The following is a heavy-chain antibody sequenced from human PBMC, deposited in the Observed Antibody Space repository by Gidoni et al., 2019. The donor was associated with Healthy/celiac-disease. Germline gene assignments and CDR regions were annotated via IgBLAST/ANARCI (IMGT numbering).Heavy chain of an antibody. J-gene: IGHJ4*02. D-gene: IGHD3-22*01. V-gene: IGHV3-23*01. CDR1: GFTFSSDA. CDR2: ISGSGGST. CDR3: AKDQNYDSSGYRLL. Sequence: EVQLLESGGGLVQPGGSLRLSCAASGFTFSSDAMSWVRQAPGKGLEWVSAISGSGGSTYYADSVKGRFTISRDNSKNTLYLQMNSLRAEDTAVYYCAKDQNYDSSGYRLLWGQGTLVTVSS.